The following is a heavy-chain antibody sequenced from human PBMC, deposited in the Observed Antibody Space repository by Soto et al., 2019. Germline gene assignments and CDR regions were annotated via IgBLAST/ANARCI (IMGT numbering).Heavy chain of an antibody. CDR1: GDSVSINSAA. CDR2: TYYRSKWYN. D-gene: IGHD3-16*02. V-gene: IGHV6-1*01. CDR3: ARIGDYVWGSYRLNYYYGMDV. J-gene: IGHJ6*02. Sequence: SQTLSLTCAISGDSVSINSAAWNLIRQSPSRGPEWLGRTYYRSKWYNDYAVSVKSRITINPDTSKNQFSLQLNSVTPEDTAVYYCARIGDYVWGSYRLNYYYGMDVWGQGTTVTVSS.